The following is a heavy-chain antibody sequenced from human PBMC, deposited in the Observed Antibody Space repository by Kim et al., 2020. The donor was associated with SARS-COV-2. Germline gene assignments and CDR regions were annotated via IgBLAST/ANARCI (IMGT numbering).Heavy chain of an antibody. CDR3: ARAHVGRITIFGVVRHFDY. V-gene: IGHV4-59*01. CDR2: IYYSGST. Sequence: SETLSLTCTVSGGSISTYYWSWIRQPPGKGLEWIGYIYYSGSTNYNPSLKSRVTISADTSKNQFSLKLSSVTAADTAVYYCARAHVGRITIFGVVRHFDYWGQGTLVTVSS. D-gene: IGHD3-3*01. J-gene: IGHJ4*02. CDR1: GGSISTYY.